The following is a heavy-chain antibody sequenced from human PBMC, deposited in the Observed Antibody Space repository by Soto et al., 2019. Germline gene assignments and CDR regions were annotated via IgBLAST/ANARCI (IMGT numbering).Heavy chain of an antibody. D-gene: IGHD3-22*01. V-gene: IGHV5-10-1*01. CDR1: GYSFASYW. CDR2: IYPSDSYT. Sequence: ESLEIFRNGCGYSFASYWINWVPQMPGKGPEWVGTIYPSDSYTNYSPSFQGHVTISAAKSISTAYVQWSSLKASETAMYYCARWAGYYDSTGYPLDRYYYYGMDVWGQGTTVTVSS. CDR3: ARWAGYYDSTGYPLDRYYYYGMDV. J-gene: IGHJ6*02.